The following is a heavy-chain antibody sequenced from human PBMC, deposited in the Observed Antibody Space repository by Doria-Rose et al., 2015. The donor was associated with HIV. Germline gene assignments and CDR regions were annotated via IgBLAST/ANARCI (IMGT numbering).Heavy chain of an antibody. CDR1: GVSLSSPGMG. V-gene: IGHV2-26*01. J-gene: IGHJ4*02. D-gene: IGHD6-13*01. CDR3: ARIKSSRWYHKYYFDF. Sequence: QITLKESGPVLVKPTETLTLTCTVSGVSLSSPGMGVSWIRQPPGXALEWLASSFSYDDRSYKTSLKSRLTISRGTSTSQVVLTMTDMDPVDTATYYCARIKSSRWYHKYYFDFWGQGTLVIVSA. CDR2: SFSYDDR.